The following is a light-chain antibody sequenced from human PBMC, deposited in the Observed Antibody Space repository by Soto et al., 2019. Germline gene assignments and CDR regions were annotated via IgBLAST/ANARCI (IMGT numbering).Light chain of an antibody. CDR3: TSFRITTTPVV. Sequence: QSVLTQPASVSGSPGRSITISCTGTSSDVGGYDYVSWYQQLPGKAPKVMIYEVSNRPSGVSDRFSGSKSGNTASLTISGLQAEDEADYYCTSFRITTTPVVFGGGTKLTVL. CDR1: SSDVGGYDY. CDR2: EVS. J-gene: IGLJ2*01. V-gene: IGLV2-14*01.